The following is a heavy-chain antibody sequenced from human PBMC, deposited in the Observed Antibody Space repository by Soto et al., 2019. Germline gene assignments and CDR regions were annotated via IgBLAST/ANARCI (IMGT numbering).Heavy chain of an antibody. CDR2: IYYSGST. J-gene: IGHJ6*02. D-gene: IGHD3-22*01. Sequence: PSETLSLTCTVSGGSISSGDYYWSWIRQPPGKGLEWIGYIYYSGSTYYNPSLKSRVTISVDTSKNQFSLKLSSVTAADTAVYYCARDSDDSSYGMDVWGQGTTVTVSS. V-gene: IGHV4-30-4*01. CDR1: GGSISSGDYY. CDR3: ARDSDDSSYGMDV.